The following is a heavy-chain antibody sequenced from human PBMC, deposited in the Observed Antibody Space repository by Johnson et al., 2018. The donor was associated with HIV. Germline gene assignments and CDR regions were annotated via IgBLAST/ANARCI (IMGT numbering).Heavy chain of an antibody. Sequence: QVQLVESGGGLVQPGGSLRLSCAASGFTFSSYDMHWVRQAPGKGLEWVAVISYDGSNKYYADSVKGRFTISRDSSNDTLYVQMNSLRGEDTAVYYCARDRSVSREGYCSGGSCYPYIAYIDAFDIWGQGTMVTVSS. CDR3: ARDRSVSREGYCSGGSCYPYIAYIDAFDI. J-gene: IGHJ3*02. V-gene: IGHV3-30*03. CDR1: GFTFSSYD. D-gene: IGHD2-15*01. CDR2: ISYDGSNK.